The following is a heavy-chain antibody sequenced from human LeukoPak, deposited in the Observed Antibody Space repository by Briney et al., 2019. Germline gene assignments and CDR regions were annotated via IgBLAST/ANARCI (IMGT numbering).Heavy chain of an antibody. D-gene: IGHD4-11*01. Sequence: SETLSLTCTVSGVSLSSGSYYWSWIRHPPGKGLEWGGYIYYSESTTYNPSLKSRVTLSVATSKHQFSLQLSSVTAADTAVYYCARMYSDYFDYWGQGSLVTVSS. V-gene: IGHV4-61*01. CDR3: ARMYSDYFDY. J-gene: IGHJ4*02. CDR1: GVSLSSGSYY. CDR2: IYYSEST.